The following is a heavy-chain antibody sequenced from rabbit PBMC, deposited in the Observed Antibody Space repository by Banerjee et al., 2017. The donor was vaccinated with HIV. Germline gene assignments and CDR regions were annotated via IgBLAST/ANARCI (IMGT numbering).Heavy chain of an antibody. Sequence: QSLEESGGDLVKPGASLTLTCTASGFDFISNAMCWVRQAPGKGLEWIACIYSGSSGRPYYASWAKGRFTISKTSSTTVTLQMTSLTAADTATYFCARGTGGAGDGLNLWGPGTLVTVS. V-gene: IGHV1S40*01. CDR3: ARGTGGAGDGLNL. D-gene: IGHD4-2*01. J-gene: IGHJ4*01. CDR1: GFDFISNA. CDR2: IYSGSSGRP.